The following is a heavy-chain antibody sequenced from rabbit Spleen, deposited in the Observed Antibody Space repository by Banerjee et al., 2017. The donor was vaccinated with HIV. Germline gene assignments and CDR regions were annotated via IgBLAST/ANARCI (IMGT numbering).Heavy chain of an antibody. CDR3: AKSDAAGSWSLDL. CDR1: GFTISSIYY. CDR2: IYAGSSGST. D-gene: IGHD4-2*01. V-gene: IGHV1S45*01. Sequence: QEQLVESGGGLVQPEGSLALTCKASGFTISSIYYMCWVRQAPGKGLEWIACIYAGSSGSTYYASWAKGRFTISKTSSTTVTLQMTSLTAADTATYFCAKSDAAGSWSLDLWGQGTLVTVS. J-gene: IGHJ3*01.